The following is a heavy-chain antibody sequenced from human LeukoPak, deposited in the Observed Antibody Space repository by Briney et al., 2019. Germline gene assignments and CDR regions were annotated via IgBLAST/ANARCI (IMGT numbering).Heavy chain of an antibody. V-gene: IGHV1-46*01. J-gene: IGHJ3*02. Sequence: ASVTVSCMSSGYTFTRYYMHWLRQPRGQGLEWMGIINPSGGSTSYAQKLQGRVTMTRDMSTSTVYMELSSLRSEDTAVYYCARDAPSIADPTDDAFDIWGQGTMVTVSS. CDR3: ARDAPSIADPTDDAFDI. CDR1: GYTFTRYY. CDR2: INPSGGST. D-gene: IGHD6-6*01.